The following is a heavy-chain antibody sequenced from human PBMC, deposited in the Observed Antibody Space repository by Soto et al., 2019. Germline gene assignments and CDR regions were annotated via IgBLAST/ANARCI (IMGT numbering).Heavy chain of an antibody. CDR3: ARAIKDTAMVTWYYYGMDV. V-gene: IGHV4-30-4*01. Sequence: SLTCTVSGGSISSGDYYWSWIRQPPGKGLEWIGYIYYSGSTYYNPSLKSRVTISVDTSKNQFSLKLSSVTAADTAVYYCARAIKDTAMVTWYYYGMDVWGQGTTVTVSS. CDR2: IYYSGST. D-gene: IGHD5-18*01. J-gene: IGHJ6*02. CDR1: GGSISSGDYY.